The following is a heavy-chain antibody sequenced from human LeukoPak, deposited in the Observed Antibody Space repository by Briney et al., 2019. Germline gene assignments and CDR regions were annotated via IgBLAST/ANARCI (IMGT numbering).Heavy chain of an antibody. V-gene: IGHV3-74*01. Sequence: PGGSLRLSCAASGFTFSNYWMHWVRQAPGKGLVWVSRINSDGSSTSYADSVKGRFTISRDNAKNTLYLQMNSLRAEDTAVYYCARDRKQGWYDYWGQGILATVSS. CDR1: GFTFSNYW. D-gene: IGHD6-19*01. J-gene: IGHJ4*02. CDR2: INSDGSST. CDR3: ARDRKQGWYDY.